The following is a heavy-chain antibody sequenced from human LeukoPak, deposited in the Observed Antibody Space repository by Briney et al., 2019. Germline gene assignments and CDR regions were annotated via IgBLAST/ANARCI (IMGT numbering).Heavy chain of an antibody. J-gene: IGHJ4*02. CDR3: AKMYLMTLDY. V-gene: IGHV3-23*01. CDR2: ISGSYGST. Sequence: GGSLRLSCAASGFTLSSYAMSWVRQAPGKGLEWVSAISGSYGSTYYADSVKGRFTIPRDNSKNTLYLQMNSLRAEDTAVYYCAKMYLMTLDYWGQGTLVTVSS. D-gene: IGHD2-8*01. CDR1: GFTLSSYA.